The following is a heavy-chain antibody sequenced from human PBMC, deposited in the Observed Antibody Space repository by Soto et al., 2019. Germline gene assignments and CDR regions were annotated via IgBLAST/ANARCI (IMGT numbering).Heavy chain of an antibody. V-gene: IGHV3-9*01. CDR3: AKDMGAYYYYGMDV. CDR2: ISWNSGSI. D-gene: IGHD3-16*01. Sequence: GGSLRLSCAASGFTFDDYAMHWVRQAPGKGLEWVSGISWNSGSIGYADSVKGRFTISRDNAKNSLYLQMNSLRAEDTALYYCAKDMGAYYYYGMDVWGQGTTVTVSS. J-gene: IGHJ6*02. CDR1: GFTFDDYA.